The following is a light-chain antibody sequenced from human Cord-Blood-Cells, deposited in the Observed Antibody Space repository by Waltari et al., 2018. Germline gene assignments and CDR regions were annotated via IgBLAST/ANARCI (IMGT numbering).Light chain of an antibody. CDR3: SSYTSSSTRV. Sequence: QSALTQPASVSGSPGQSITIPCTGTRSDVGGYNYVPWYQQHPGKAPKLMIYDVSNRPPGVSNRFSGSKSGNTASLTISGLQAEDEADYYCSSYTSSSTRVFGGGTKLTVL. V-gene: IGLV2-14*01. CDR1: RSDVGGYNY. J-gene: IGLJ2*01. CDR2: DVS.